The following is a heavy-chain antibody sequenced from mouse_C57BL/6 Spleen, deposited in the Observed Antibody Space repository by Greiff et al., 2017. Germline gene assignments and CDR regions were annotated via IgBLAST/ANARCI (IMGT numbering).Heavy chain of an antibody. CDR3: AKPGSSYVGWYFDV. CDR2: IYPGSGNT. V-gene: IGHV1-76*01. Sequence: VQLQQSGAELVRPGASVKLSCKASGYTFTDYYINWVKQRPGQGLEWIARIYPGSGNTYYNEKFKGKATLTAEKSSSTAYMQLSSLTSEDSAVYFCAKPGSSYVGWYFDVWGTGTTVTVSS. CDR1: GYTFTDYY. D-gene: IGHD1-1*01. J-gene: IGHJ1*03.